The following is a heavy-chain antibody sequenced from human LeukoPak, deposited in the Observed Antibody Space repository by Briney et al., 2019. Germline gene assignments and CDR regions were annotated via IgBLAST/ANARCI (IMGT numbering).Heavy chain of an antibody. Sequence: PSETLSLTCTVSGGSISSYYWSWIRQPPGKGLEWIGYIYYSGSTNYNPSLKSRVTISVDTSKNQFSLKLSSVTAADTAVYYCARVIVGLDRHFDYWGQGTLVTVSS. CDR3: ARVIVGLDRHFDY. D-gene: IGHD1-26*01. CDR2: IYYSGST. J-gene: IGHJ4*02. V-gene: IGHV4-59*12. CDR1: GGSISSYY.